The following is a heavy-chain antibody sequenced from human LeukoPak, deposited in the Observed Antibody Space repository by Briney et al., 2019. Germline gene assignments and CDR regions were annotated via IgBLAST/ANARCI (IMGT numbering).Heavy chain of an antibody. CDR3: ARVPLRFLEPFDN. CDR2: IKHSGTT. Sequence: SETLSLTCAVHGGSFKDNYWRWIRQPPGKGLEWIGEIKHSGTTNYNPSLKSLVTLSRDTSKNQLSLKLNSVTAADTAVYYCARVPLRFLEPFDNWGQGTLVTVSS. CDR1: GGSFKDNY. V-gene: IGHV4-34*01. D-gene: IGHD3-3*01. J-gene: IGHJ4*02.